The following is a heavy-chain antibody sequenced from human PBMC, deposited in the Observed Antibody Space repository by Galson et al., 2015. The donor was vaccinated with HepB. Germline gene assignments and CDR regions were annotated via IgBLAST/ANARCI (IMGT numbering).Heavy chain of an antibody. J-gene: IGHJ6*02. CDR1: GGTFSSYA. CDR2: IIPIFGTA. V-gene: IGHV1-69*06. D-gene: IGHD6-19*01. CDR3: AAVAPRGSGWYEGYYYGMDV. Sequence: SVKVSCKASGGTFSSYAISWVRQAPGQGLEWMGGIIPIFGTANYAQKFQGRVTITADKSTSTAYMELSSLRSEDTAVYYCAAVAPRGSGWYEGYYYGMDVWGQGTTVTVSS.